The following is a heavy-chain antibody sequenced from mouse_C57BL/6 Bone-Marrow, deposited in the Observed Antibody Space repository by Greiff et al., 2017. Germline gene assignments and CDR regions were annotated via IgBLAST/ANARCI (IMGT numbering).Heavy chain of an antibody. CDR2: ILPGSGST. CDR1: GYTFTGYW. CDR3: ARRNSGSSYWYFDV. J-gene: IGHJ1*03. Sequence: QVQLQQSGAELMKPGASVKLSCKATGYTFTGYWIEWVKQRPGHGLEWIGEILPGSGSTNYNEKFKGKATFTADTSSNTAYMQLRSLTTEDSAIYYFARRNSGSSYWYFDVWGTGTTVTVSS. D-gene: IGHD1-1*01. V-gene: IGHV1-9*01.